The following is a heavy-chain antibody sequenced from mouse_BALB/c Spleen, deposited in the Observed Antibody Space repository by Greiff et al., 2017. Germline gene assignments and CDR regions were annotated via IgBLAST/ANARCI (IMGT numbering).Heavy chain of an antibody. J-gene: IGHJ4*01. V-gene: IGHV1S81*02. CDR1: GYTFTSYW. CDR2: INPSNGRT. Sequence: VQLQQPGAELVKPGASVKLSCKASGYTFTSYWMHWVKQRPGQGLEWIGEINPSNGRTNYNEKFKSKATLTVDKSSSTAYMQLSSLTSEDSAVYYCAPGIPYAMDYWGQGTSVTVSS. CDR3: APGIPYAMDY. D-gene: IGHD4-1*01.